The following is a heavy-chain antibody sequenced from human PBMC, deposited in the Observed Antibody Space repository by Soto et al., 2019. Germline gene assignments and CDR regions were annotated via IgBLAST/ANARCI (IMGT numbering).Heavy chain of an antibody. CDR3: ASYSSSWYALDYYYGIDV. J-gene: IGHJ6*02. V-gene: IGHV1-3*01. Sequence: ASVKVSCKASGYTFTSYAMHWVRQAPGQRLEWMGWINAGNGNTKYSQKFQGRVTITRDTSASTAYMELSSLRSEDTAVYYCASYSSSWYALDYYYGIDVWGQGTTVTVSS. CDR1: GYTFTSYA. D-gene: IGHD6-13*01. CDR2: INAGNGNT.